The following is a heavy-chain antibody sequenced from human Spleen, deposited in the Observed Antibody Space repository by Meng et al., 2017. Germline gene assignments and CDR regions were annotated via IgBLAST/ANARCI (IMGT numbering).Heavy chain of an antibody. V-gene: IGHV1-2*06. CDR3: ARDPPSSGWSPSPDY. J-gene: IGHJ4*02. CDR2: INPNSGGT. CDR1: GYTFTGYY. D-gene: IGHD6-19*01. Sequence: ASVKVSCKASGYTFTGYYMHWVRQAPGQGLEWMGRINPNSGGTNYAQKFQGRVTMTRDTSISTAYMELSRLRSDDTAVYYCARDPPSSGWSPSPDYWGPGTLVTVSS.